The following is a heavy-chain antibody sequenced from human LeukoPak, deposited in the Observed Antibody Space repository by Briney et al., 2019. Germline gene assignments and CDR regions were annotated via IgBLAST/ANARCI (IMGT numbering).Heavy chain of an antibody. J-gene: IGHJ6*03. CDR2: MNPNSGNT. CDR1: GYTFTSYD. D-gene: IGHD5-12*01. CDR3: ARCIVATIPYYYYYYYMDV. Sequence: ASVKVSCTASGYTFTSYDINWVRQATGQGLEWMGWMNPNSGNTGYAQKFQGRVTITRNTSISTAYMELSSLRSEDTAVYYCARCIVATIPYYYYYYYMDVWGKGTTVTVSS. V-gene: IGHV1-8*03.